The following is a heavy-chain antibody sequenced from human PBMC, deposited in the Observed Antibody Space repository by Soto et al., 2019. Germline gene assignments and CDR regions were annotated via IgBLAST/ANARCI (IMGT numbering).Heavy chain of an antibody. V-gene: IGHV3-48*02. D-gene: IGHD3-3*02. CDR1: GFSFSTYA. CDR2: ITSSSTI. Sequence: PGGSLRLSCAASGFSFSTYAMNWVRQAPGKGLEWISCITSSSTIYYADSVKGRFTIPRDDARKSLYLHIHSLRDEDTAVYYCARDLAFEGPWGQGTLVTVSS. CDR3: ARDLAFEGP. J-gene: IGHJ5*02.